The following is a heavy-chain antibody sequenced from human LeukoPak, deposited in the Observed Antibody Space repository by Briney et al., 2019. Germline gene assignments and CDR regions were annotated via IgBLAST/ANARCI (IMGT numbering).Heavy chain of an antibody. CDR1: GFTFSSYW. CDR3: ASHPGDYWFGYLQL. Sequence: GGSLGLSCAASGFTFSSYWMSWVRQAPGKGLEWVAHIKQDGSQKYYVDLVKGRFTVSRDNAKNSLYLQMNSLRAEDTAVYYCASHPGDYWFGYLQLWGQGTLVTVSS. CDR2: IKQDGSQK. D-gene: IGHD3-10*01. J-gene: IGHJ4*02. V-gene: IGHV3-7*01.